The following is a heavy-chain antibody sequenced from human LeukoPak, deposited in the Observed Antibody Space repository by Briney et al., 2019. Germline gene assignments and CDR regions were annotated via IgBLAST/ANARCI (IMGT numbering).Heavy chain of an antibody. CDR1: GGSISSYY. CDR2: IYYSGST. Sequence: SETLSLTCTVSGGSISSYYWSWIRQPPGKGLEWIGYIYYSGSTNYNPSLKSRVTISVDMSKNQFSLKLSSVTAADTAVYYCARDDPYCGGDCYAFDIWGQGTMVTVSS. V-gene: IGHV4-59*01. D-gene: IGHD2-21*02. J-gene: IGHJ3*02. CDR3: ARDDPYCGGDCYAFDI.